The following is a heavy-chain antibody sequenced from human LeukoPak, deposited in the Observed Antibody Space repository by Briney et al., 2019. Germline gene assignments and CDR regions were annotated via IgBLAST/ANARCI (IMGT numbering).Heavy chain of an antibody. Sequence: GGSLRLSCAASGFTFSSYAMDWVRQAPGKGLEWVAVISYDGSNKYYADSVKGRFTISRDNSKNTLYLQMNSLRAEDTAVYYCARDPAQLLLSPFAYWGQGTLVTVSS. CDR1: GFTFSSYA. CDR3: ARDPAQLLLSPFAY. CDR2: ISYDGSNK. V-gene: IGHV3-30-3*01. D-gene: IGHD2-2*01. J-gene: IGHJ4*02.